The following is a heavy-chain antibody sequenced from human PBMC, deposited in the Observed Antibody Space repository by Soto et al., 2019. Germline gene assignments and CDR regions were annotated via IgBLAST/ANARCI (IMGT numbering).Heavy chain of an antibody. CDR2: IYYSGST. V-gene: IGHV4-59*12. Sequence: SETLSLSCTVSGGSICSYYWGWIRQPPGKGLEWIGYIYYSGSTYYNPSLKSRVTISVDRSKNQFSLKLSSVTAADTAVYYCARGGVDYYDSSGYYFSPYYFDYWGQGTLVTVSS. CDR3: ARGGVDYYDSSGYYFSPYYFDY. J-gene: IGHJ4*02. CDR1: GGSICSYY. D-gene: IGHD3-22*01.